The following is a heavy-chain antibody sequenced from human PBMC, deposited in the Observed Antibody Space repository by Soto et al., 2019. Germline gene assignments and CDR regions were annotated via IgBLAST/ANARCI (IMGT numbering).Heavy chain of an antibody. CDR1: GGSFSGYY. CDR3: ARGFHQLLVSGIAAELNWFDP. V-gene: IGHV4-34*01. CDR2: INHSGST. Sequence: NPSETLSLTCAVYGGSFSGYYWSWIRQPPGKGLEWIGEINHSGSTNCNPSLKSRVTISVDTSKNQFSLKLSSVTAADTAVYYCARGFHQLLVSGIAAELNWFDPWGQGTLVIVSS. D-gene: IGHD6-13*01. J-gene: IGHJ5*02.